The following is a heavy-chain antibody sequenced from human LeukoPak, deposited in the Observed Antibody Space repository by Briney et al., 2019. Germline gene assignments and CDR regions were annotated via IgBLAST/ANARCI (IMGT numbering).Heavy chain of an antibody. D-gene: IGHD3-10*01. V-gene: IGHV1-69*13. CDR2: IIPIFGTA. J-gene: IGHJ5*02. CDR3: ARDRRFGDHAWFDP. Sequence: SVKVSCKASGGTFSSYAISWVRQAPGQGLEWMGGIIPIFGTANYAQKFQGRVTITADESTSTAYMELSSLRSEDTAVYYCARDRRFGDHAWFDPWGQGTLVTVSS. CDR1: GGTFSSYA.